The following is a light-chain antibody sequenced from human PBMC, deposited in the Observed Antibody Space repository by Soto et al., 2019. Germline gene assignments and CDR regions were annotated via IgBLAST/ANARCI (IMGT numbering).Light chain of an antibody. CDR1: SSDVGGYNY. J-gene: IGLJ3*02. Sequence: QLVLTQPASVSGSPGQSIAISCTGTSSDVGGYNYVSWYQQHPGKVPKLMIFDVNNRPSGVSDRFSGSKSGNTASLTISGLQAEDEADYYCSSYGSSTTLVLFGGGTKVTVL. CDR2: DVN. CDR3: SSYGSSTTLVL. V-gene: IGLV2-14*03.